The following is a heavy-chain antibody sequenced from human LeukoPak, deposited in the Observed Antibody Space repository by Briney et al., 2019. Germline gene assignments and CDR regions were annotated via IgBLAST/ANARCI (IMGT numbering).Heavy chain of an antibody. Sequence: SVKVSCKASGGTFSSYAISWVRQAPGQGLEWMGGIIPIFGTANYAQKFQGRVTITTDESTSTAYMELSSLRSEDTAVYYCARGADRWLQRYNWLDPWGQGTLVTVSS. J-gene: IGHJ5*02. CDR3: ARGADRWLQRYNWLDP. CDR2: IIPIFGTA. D-gene: IGHD5-24*01. V-gene: IGHV1-69*05. CDR1: GGTFSSYA.